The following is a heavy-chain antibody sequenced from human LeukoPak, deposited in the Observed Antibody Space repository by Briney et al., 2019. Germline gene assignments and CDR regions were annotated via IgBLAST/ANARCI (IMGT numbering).Heavy chain of an antibody. J-gene: IGHJ4*02. CDR1: GFTFSSYG. CDR2: INQDGSKK. V-gene: IGHV3-7*01. CDR3: AKGGPHCVGDYCPALDS. Sequence: GGSLRLSCAASGFTFSSYGMHWVRQAPGKGLEWVANINQDGSKKVYADSMKGRFTISRDNAKESVYLQLNSLRADDTAVYYCAKGGPHCVGDYCPALDSWGQGTLVTVSS. D-gene: IGHD2-21*02.